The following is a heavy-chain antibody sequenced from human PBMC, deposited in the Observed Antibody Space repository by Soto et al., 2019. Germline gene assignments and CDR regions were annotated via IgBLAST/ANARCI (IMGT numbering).Heavy chain of an antibody. CDR2: INAGNGNT. J-gene: IGHJ5*02. CDR1: GYTFTSYA. CDR3: ARGKIAAARRPIEKNWFDP. Sequence: QVQLVQSGAEEKKPGASVKVSCKASGYTFTSYAMHWVRQAPGQRLEWMGWINAGNGNTKYSQKFQGRVTITRDTSASTAYMELSSLRSEDTAVYYCARGKIAAARRPIEKNWFDPWGQGTLVTVSS. D-gene: IGHD6-13*01. V-gene: IGHV1-3*05.